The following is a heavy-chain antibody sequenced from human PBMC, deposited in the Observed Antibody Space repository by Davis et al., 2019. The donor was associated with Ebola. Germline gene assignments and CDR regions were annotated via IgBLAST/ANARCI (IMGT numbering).Heavy chain of an antibody. Sequence: PGGSLRLSCAASGFTFSSYGMHWVRQAPGKGLEWVAFIRYDGSNKYYADSVKGRFTISRDNSKNTLYLQMNSLRAEDTAVYYCAVDSSPGVVREYFQHWGQGTLVTVSS. V-gene: IGHV3-30*02. CDR1: GFTFSSYG. D-gene: IGHD6-13*01. CDR2: IRYDGSNK. CDR3: AVDSSPGVVREYFQH. J-gene: IGHJ1*01.